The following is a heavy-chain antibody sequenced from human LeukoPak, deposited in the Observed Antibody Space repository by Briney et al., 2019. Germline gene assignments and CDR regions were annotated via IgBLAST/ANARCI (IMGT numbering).Heavy chain of an antibody. J-gene: IGHJ5*02. CDR3: TRRVSTTRWFDP. CDR2: IKSDGSTT. Sequence: GGSLRLSCAASGFTFSSYWMHWVRQAPGKGLVWVSRIKSDGSTTNYADSVKGRFTISRDNAENTLYLQMNSLRVEDTAVYYCTRRVSTTRWFDPWGQGALVTVSS. CDR1: GFTFSSYW. D-gene: IGHD2-15*01. V-gene: IGHV3-74*01.